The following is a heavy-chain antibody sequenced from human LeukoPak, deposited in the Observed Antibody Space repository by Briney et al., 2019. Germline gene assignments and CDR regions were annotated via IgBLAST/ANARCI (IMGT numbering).Heavy chain of an antibody. CDR1: GASITSSNW. CDR2: VYHTGST. CDR3: ADRAAAGFHFDY. V-gene: IGHV4-4*02. Sequence: SGTLSLTCAVSGASITSSNWWNWVRQAPGKGLEWIGEVYHTGSTNYNPPLKSRVTISVDKSKNQFLLKLISVTAADTAVYYCADRAAAGFHFDYWGQGTLVTVSS. J-gene: IGHJ4*02. D-gene: IGHD6-13*01.